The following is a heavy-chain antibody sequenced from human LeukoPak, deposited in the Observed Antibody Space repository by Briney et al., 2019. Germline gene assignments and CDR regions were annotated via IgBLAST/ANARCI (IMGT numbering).Heavy chain of an antibody. D-gene: IGHD6-19*01. Sequence: ASETLSLTCTVSGGSISSYYWSWIRQPPGKGLEWIGYIYYSGSTNYNPSLKSRVTISVDTSKNQFSLKLSSVTAADTAVYYCARVSARYSSGWGFDYWGQGTLVTASS. J-gene: IGHJ4*02. CDR1: GGSISSYY. CDR3: ARVSARYSSGWGFDY. V-gene: IGHV4-59*01. CDR2: IYYSGST.